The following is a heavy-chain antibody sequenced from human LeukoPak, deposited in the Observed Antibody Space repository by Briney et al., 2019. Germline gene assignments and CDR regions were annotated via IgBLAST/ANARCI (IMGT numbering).Heavy chain of an antibody. CDR2: ISYDGSNK. V-gene: IGHV3-30-3*01. Sequence: GRSLRLSCAASGFTFSSYAMHWVRQAPGKGLEWVAVISYDGSNKYYADSVKGRFTISRDNSKNTLYLQMNSLRAEDTAVYYCARDPFEIGAAPYYYYYYMDVWGKGTTVTVSS. CDR1: GFTFSSYA. J-gene: IGHJ6*03. D-gene: IGHD6-13*01. CDR3: ARDPFEIGAAPYYYYYYMDV.